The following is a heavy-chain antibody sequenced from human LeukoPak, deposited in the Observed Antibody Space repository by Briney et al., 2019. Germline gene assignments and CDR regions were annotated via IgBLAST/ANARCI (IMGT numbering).Heavy chain of an antibody. D-gene: IGHD3-10*01. CDR3: AREVMVRGVTLFDY. V-gene: IGHV4-4*02. CDR1: GGSISSSNW. CDR2: IYHSGST. Sequence: SETLSLTCAVSGGSISSSNWWSWVRQPPGKGLEWIGEIYHSGSTNYNPSLKSRVTISVDKSENQFSLKLSSVTAADTAVYYCAREVMVRGVTLFDYWGQGTLVTVSS. J-gene: IGHJ4*02.